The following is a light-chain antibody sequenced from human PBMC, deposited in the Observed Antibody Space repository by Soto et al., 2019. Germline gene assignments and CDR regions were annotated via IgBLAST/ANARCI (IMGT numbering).Light chain of an antibody. V-gene: IGLV2-14*01. CDR1: SSDVGGYNY. CDR2: DVS. Sequence: QSALTQPASVSGSPGQSITISCTGTSSDVGGYNYVSWYQQHPGKAPKLMIYDVSNRPSGVSNRFSGSKSGNXASLTISGLQAEDEADYYCSSYTSSSTLFGGGTKXTVL. J-gene: IGLJ3*02. CDR3: SSYTSSSTL.